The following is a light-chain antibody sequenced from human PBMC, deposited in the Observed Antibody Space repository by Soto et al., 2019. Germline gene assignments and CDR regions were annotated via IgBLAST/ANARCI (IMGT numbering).Light chain of an antibody. V-gene: IGKV3-15*01. CDR1: QSVSSN. Sequence: EIVMTQSPDTLSVSTGERATLSCRASQSVSSNLAWYQQKPGQAPRLLIYGASTRATGIPARFSGSGSGTEFTLTISSLQSEDFAVYYCQQYNNWPITFGQGARLEIK. CDR3: QQYNNWPIT. CDR2: GAS. J-gene: IGKJ5*01.